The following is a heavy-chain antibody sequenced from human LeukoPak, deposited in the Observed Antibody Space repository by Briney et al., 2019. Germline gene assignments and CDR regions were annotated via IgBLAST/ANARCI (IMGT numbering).Heavy chain of an antibody. CDR1: GFTFSGSA. V-gene: IGHV3-73*01. D-gene: IGHD2-15*01. J-gene: IGHJ6*02. Sequence: GESLRLSCAASGFTFSGSAIHWVRQASGKGLEWVGRIRSKANSYATAYGASVKGRFTISRDDSKNTAYLQMNSLKTEDTAVYYCTSSTHRYCSGGKCHSDYYYYGMDVWGQGTTVTVSS. CDR2: IRSKANSYAT. CDR3: TSSTHRYCSGGKCHSDYYYYGMDV.